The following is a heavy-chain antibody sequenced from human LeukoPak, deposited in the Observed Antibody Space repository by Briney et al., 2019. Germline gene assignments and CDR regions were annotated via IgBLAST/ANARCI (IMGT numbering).Heavy chain of an antibody. J-gene: IGHJ5*02. V-gene: IGHV4-4*07. CDR1: GGSISSYH. CDR3: ARDSHGAAQLDP. D-gene: IGHD6-13*01. Sequence: SETLSLTCTVSGGSISSYHWSWIRQPAGKGLEWIGHLFASGSTKYNPSLKSRVTISVDKSKNQFSLKLNSVTAADTAVYYCARDSHGAAQLDPWGQGTLVTVSS. CDR2: LFASGST.